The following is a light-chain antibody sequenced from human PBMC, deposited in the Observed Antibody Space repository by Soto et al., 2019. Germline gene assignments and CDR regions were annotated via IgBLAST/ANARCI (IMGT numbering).Light chain of an antibody. CDR3: QQYGRSPPSWT. J-gene: IGKJ1*01. Sequence: EIVLTQSPGTLSLSPGERATLSCRASQSVSSSYLAWYQQKPGQPPRLLISDASSRATGIPDRFSGSGSGTDFTLTISSLEPEDLAVYYCQQYGRSPPSWTFGQGTKVEIK. V-gene: IGKV3-20*01. CDR2: DAS. CDR1: QSVSSSY.